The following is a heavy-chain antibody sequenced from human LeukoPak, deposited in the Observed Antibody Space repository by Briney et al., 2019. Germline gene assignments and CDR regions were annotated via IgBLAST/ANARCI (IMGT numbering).Heavy chain of an antibody. D-gene: IGHD3-16*02. J-gene: IGHJ3*01. CDR1: GDNFSNYV. V-gene: IGHV1-69*04. CDR2: IIPTFNVA. Sequence: SVKVSCKASGDNFSNYVITWVRQAPGQGLEWMGRIIPTFNVANSAQKFKGRVTITADKSTNTAHLELSSLRSEDTAVYYCAREGVYSPDPSSYHRRAFDVWGKGTLVIVSS. CDR3: AREGVYSPDPSSYHRRAFDV.